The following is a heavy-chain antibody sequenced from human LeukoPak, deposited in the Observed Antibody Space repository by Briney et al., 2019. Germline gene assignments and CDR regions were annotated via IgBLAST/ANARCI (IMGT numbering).Heavy chain of an antibody. CDR2: ISYSDST. D-gene: IGHD6-13*01. Sequence: SETLSLTCTVSGGSISSGYWSWIRQPPGKGLEWIGYISYSDSTRYSPSLKSRVTMSIDTSMNQFSLKVTSVTAADTAVYRCARVSYSSSWYDDYWGQGTLVTVSS. CDR3: ARVSYSSSWYDDY. CDR1: GGSISSGY. J-gene: IGHJ4*02. V-gene: IGHV4-59*01.